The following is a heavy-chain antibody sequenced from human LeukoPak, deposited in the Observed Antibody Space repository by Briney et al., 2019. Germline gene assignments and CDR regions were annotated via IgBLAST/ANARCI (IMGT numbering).Heavy chain of an antibody. CDR1: GYSISSGYY. D-gene: IGHD4-23*01. Sequence: SETLSLTCTVSGYSISSGYYWGWIRQPPGKGLEWIGSIYHSGSTYYNPSLKSRVTISVDTSKNQFSLKLSSVTAADTAVYYCARAPPVGTDYYYMDVWGKGTTVTVSS. J-gene: IGHJ6*03. V-gene: IGHV4-38-2*02. CDR2: IYHSGST. CDR3: ARAPPVGTDYYYMDV.